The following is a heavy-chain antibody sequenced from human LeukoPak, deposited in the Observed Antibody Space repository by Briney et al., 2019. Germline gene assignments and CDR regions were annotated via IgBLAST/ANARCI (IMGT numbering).Heavy chain of an antibody. V-gene: IGHV4-34*01. Sequence: SETLSLTCAVYGGSFSGYYRSWIRQPPGEGLEWIWEINHSGSTNYNPYLKSRVTISVDTTKNQFSLKLSSVTAADTAVYYCARLNCGSGWYFDLWGRGTLVTVSS. CDR1: GGSFSGYY. D-gene: IGHD3-10*01. CDR3: ARLNCGSGWYFDL. J-gene: IGHJ2*01. CDR2: INHSGST.